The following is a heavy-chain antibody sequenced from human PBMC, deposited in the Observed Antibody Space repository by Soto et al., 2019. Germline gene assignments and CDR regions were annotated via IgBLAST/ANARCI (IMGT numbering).Heavy chain of an antibody. CDR2: IYSAGST. V-gene: IGHV3-53*01. J-gene: IGHJ5*02. Sequence: GGSLRLSCEASGFTVSSNYMTWVRQAPGKGLEWVSVIYSAGSTYYADAVQGRFTISRDNSKNILYLQMNSLRAEDTAVYYCAKDYEEVVVAAGFDPWGQGTLVTVSS. D-gene: IGHD2-15*01. CDR3: AKDYEEVVVAAGFDP. CDR1: GFTVSSNY.